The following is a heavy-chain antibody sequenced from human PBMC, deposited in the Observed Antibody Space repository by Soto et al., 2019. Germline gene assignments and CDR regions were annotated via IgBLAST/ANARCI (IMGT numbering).Heavy chain of an antibody. CDR3: ATMASVGTLNGCAP. V-gene: IGHV1-8*02. D-gene: IGHD2-8*01. J-gene: IGHJ5*02. Sequence: QVQLVQSGAEVKEPGASVRVSCKASGYTFINYDISWVRQAAGQGLEWMGWMNPGSGKTGHANKLQGRVTRTRDASPSTANVELSSRTSEDTAGYYWATMASVGTLNGCAPWGQGTLVTAAS. CDR2: MNPGSGKT. CDR1: GYTFINYD.